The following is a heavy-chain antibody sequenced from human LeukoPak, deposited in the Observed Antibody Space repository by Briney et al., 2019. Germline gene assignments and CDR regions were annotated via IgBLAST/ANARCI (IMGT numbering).Heavy chain of an antibody. D-gene: IGHD3-10*01. Sequence: GGSLRLSCAASGFTFSTYSMNWVRQAPGTGLEWVSFISGGGSYIYYAESVKGRFTISRDNAKNSLYLQMNSLRAEDTAIYYCARDRVASGRFGEVASWGQGTLVTISS. CDR2: ISGGGSYI. CDR3: ARDRVASGRFGEVAS. CDR1: GFTFSTYS. V-gene: IGHV3-21*01. J-gene: IGHJ5*02.